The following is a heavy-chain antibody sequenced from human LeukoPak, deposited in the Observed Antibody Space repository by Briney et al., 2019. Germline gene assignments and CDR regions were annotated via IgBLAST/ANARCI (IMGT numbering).Heavy chain of an antibody. CDR3: ARHPYQLLWLSWFDP. CDR1: GASSSSSRYY. CDR2: IYYSGST. D-gene: IGHD2-2*01. V-gene: IGHV4-39*01. J-gene: IGHJ5*02. Sequence: PSETLSLTCTVSGASSSSSRYYWGWIRQPPGKGLEWMGSIYYSGSTYYNPSLKSRVTISVDTSKNQFSLKLSSVTATDTAVYYCARHPYQLLWLSWFDPWGQGTLVTVSS.